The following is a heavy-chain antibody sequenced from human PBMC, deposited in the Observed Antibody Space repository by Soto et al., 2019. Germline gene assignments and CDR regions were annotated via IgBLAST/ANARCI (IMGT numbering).Heavy chain of an antibody. CDR3: VKDSRTGLDYSDY. CDR2: ISRSGDSS. Sequence: GGSLRLSCSASGFTFNDYAMAWVRQAPGKGLEWVSGISRSGDSSYHTNSVEGRFVISRDNSKKTLYLHLNSLRAEDTAIYYCVKDSRTGLDYSDYWGQGTLVTVSS. V-gene: IGHV3-23*01. J-gene: IGHJ4*02. CDR1: GFTFNDYA. D-gene: IGHD3-9*01.